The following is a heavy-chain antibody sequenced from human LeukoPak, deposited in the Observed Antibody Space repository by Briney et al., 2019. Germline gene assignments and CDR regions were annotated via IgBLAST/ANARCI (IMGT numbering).Heavy chain of an antibody. Sequence: LVKVSCKASGGTFSSYAISWVRQAPGQGLEWIGRIIPILGIANYAQKFQGRVTITADKSTSTAYMELSSLRSEDTAVYYCASPQSYCSSTSCYAGYYYYGMDVWGQGTTVTVSS. CDR3: ASPQSYCSSTSCYAGYYYYGMDV. V-gene: IGHV1-69*04. CDR1: GGTFSSYA. CDR2: IIPILGIA. J-gene: IGHJ6*02. D-gene: IGHD2-2*01.